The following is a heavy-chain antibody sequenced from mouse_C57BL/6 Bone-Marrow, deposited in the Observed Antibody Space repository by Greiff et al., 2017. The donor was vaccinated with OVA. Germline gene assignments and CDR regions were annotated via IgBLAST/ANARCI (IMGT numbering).Heavy chain of an antibody. CDR1: GYTFTNYW. V-gene: IGHV1-59*01. D-gene: IGHD1-1*01. CDR2: IAPSDSYI. J-gene: IGHJ2*02. Sequence: QVQLQQPGAELVRPGTSVKLSCKASGYTFTNYWMHWVKQRPGQGLEWIGVIAPSDSYINYNQKFKGRATVTVDTSSSTASMHLSSLTSEDSAVYYCAYYGSSLSLRYWGQGTSVTVSS. CDR3: AYYGSSLSLRY.